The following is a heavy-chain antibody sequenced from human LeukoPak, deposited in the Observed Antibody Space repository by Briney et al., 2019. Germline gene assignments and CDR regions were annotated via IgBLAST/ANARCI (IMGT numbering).Heavy chain of an antibody. CDR1: GFIVSDID. CDR2: IYSGGDT. D-gene: IGHD3-22*01. V-gene: IGHV3-53*01. Sequence: PGGFLRLSCAASGFIVSDIDLSWVRQALGKGLEWVSIIYSGGDTHHADSVKGRFTISRYNYKNTLYLRMKSLRADGTAVYYCARGCYYERSGSCPFDYWGQGTLVTVSS. J-gene: IGHJ4*02. CDR3: ARGCYYERSGSCPFDY.